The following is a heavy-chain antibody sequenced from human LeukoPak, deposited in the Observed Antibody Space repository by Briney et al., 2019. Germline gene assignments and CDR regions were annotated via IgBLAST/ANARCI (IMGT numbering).Heavy chain of an antibody. D-gene: IGHD1-26*01. CDR2: ISSSSSYI. J-gene: IGHJ6*02. CDR1: GFTFSSYG. CDR3: ARDVRRSGKGDGYYYGMDV. V-gene: IGHV3-21*01. Sequence: PGRSLRLSCAASGFTFSSYGMHWVRQAPGKGLEWVSSISSSSSYIYYADSVKGRFTISRDNAKNSLYLQMNSLRAEDTAVYYCARDVRRSGKGDGYYYGMDVWGQGTTVTVSS.